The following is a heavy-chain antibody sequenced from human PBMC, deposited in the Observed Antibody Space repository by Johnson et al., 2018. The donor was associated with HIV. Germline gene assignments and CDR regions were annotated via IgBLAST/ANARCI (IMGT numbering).Heavy chain of an antibody. D-gene: IGHD3-16*01. CDR3: ARDRPYVAAFDI. Sequence: QVQVVESGGGVVQPGRSLRLPCAASGFTFSSYAMHWVRQAPGKGLEWVAVISYDGSNTYYADSVKGRFTISRDNSKNTLYLQMNSLRAEDTAVYYCARDRPYVAAFDIWGQGTMVTVSS. V-gene: IGHV3-30-3*01. CDR2: ISYDGSNT. J-gene: IGHJ3*02. CDR1: GFTFSSYA.